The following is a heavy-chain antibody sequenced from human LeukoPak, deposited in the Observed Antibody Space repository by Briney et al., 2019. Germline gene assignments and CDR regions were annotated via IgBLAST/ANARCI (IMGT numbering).Heavy chain of an antibody. CDR2: IRYDGSNK. V-gene: IGHV3-30*02. CDR3: AKGPAYSSSWYSLLGDY. CDR1: GFTFSSYG. D-gene: IGHD6-13*01. J-gene: IGHJ4*02. Sequence: GGSLRLSCAAFGFTFSSYGMHWVRQAPGKGLEWVAFIRYDGSNKYYADSVKGRFTISRDNSKNTLYLQMNSLRAEDTAVYYCAKGPAYSSSWYSLLGDYWGQGTLVTVSS.